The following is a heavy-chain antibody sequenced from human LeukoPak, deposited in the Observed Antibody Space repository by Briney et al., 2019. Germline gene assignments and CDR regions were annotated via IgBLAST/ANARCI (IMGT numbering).Heavy chain of an antibody. CDR3: ARGDSSGWYAYFDY. V-gene: IGHV4-59*01. J-gene: IGHJ4*02. D-gene: IGHD6-19*01. CDR1: GGSISSYY. CDR2: IYYSGGT. Sequence: SETLSLTCTVSGGSISSYYWSWIRQPPGKGLEWIGYIYYSGGTNYNPSLKSRVTISVDTSKNQFSLKLSSVTATDTAVYYCARGDSSGWYAYFDYWGQGTLVTVSS.